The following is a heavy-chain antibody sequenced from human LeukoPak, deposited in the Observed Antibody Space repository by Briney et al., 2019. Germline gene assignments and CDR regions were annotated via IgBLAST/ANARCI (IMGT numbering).Heavy chain of an antibody. V-gene: IGHV3-66*01. Sequence: GGSLRLSCAASGFTVSTNYVSWVRQAPGKGLEWVSVIYSSGGTYYADSVKDRFTISRDGSQNVVYLQMNSLRVEDTAMYYCARATWGYQFDCWGQGTLVTVSS. D-gene: IGHD5-12*01. J-gene: IGHJ4*02. CDR3: ARATWGYQFDC. CDR1: GFTVSTNY. CDR2: IYSSGGT.